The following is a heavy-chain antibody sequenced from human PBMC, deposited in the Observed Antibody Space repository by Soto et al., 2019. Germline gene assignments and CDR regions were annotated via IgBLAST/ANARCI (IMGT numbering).Heavy chain of an antibody. Sequence: GGSLRLSCAVSGFTFSTHAMNWVRQAPGKGLEWVSAISGSGGSTYYADSVKGRFTISRDNSKNTLYLQMNSLRAEDTAVYYCAKDQIVVVVAATQVTPFDYWGQGTLVTVSS. CDR2: ISGSGGST. CDR1: GFTFSTHA. CDR3: AKDQIVVVVAATQVTPFDY. D-gene: IGHD2-15*01. J-gene: IGHJ4*02. V-gene: IGHV3-23*01.